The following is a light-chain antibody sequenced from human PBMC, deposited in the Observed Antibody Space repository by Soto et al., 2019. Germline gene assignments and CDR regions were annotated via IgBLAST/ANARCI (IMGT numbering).Light chain of an antibody. CDR1: QSVISSY. V-gene: IGKV3-20*01. CDR3: QQYNSYPCT. CDR2: GAS. J-gene: IGKJ2*02. Sequence: EVVLTQSPGSLSLSPGERATLSCRASQSVISSYLAWYQQKPGQAPRLLIYGASSRATGIPDRFSGSGSGTKFTLTISSLQPGDFATYYCQQYNSYPCTFGQGTKLEI.